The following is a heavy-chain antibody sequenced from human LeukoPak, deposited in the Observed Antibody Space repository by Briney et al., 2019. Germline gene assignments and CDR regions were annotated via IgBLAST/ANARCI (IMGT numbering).Heavy chain of an antibody. Sequence: PSETLSLTCTVSGGSISSYYWSWIRQPPGKGLEWIGYIYYSGSTNYNPSLKSRVTISVDTSKNQFSLKLSSVTAADTAVYYCVRDSGGMDVWGQGTTVTVSS. CDR2: IYYSGST. CDR1: GGSISSYY. V-gene: IGHV4-59*01. D-gene: IGHD7-27*01. CDR3: VRDSGGMDV. J-gene: IGHJ6*02.